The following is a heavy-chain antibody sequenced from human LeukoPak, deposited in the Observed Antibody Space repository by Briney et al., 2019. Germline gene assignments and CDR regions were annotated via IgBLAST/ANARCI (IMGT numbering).Heavy chain of an antibody. Sequence: SETLSLTCAVSGGSLSSGGYSWSWIRQPPGKGLEWLGYIYHSGSTYYNPSLKSRVTISVDRSKNQFSLKLSSVTAADTAVYYCATASGGLWSSDDDAFDIWGQGTMVTVSS. J-gene: IGHJ3*02. V-gene: IGHV4-30-2*01. CDR1: GGSLSSGGYS. CDR3: ATASGGLWSSDDDAFDI. CDR2: IYHSGST. D-gene: IGHD5-18*01.